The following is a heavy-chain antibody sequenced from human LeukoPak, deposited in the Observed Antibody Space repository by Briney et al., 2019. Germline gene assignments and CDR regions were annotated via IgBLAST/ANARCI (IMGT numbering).Heavy chain of an antibody. CDR2: IYYSGST. Sequence: SETLSLTCTVSGGSISSSSYYWGWMRQPPGKGLEWIGSIYYSGSTYYNPSLKSRVTISVDTSKNQFSLKLSSVTAADTAVYYCARNGYYSADYWGQGTLVTVSS. CDR1: GGSISSSSYY. D-gene: IGHD4-17*01. J-gene: IGHJ4*02. CDR3: ARNGYYSADY. V-gene: IGHV4-39*07.